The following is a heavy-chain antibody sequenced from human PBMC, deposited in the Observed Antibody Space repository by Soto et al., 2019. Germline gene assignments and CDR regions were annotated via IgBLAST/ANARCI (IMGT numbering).Heavy chain of an antibody. CDR1: GYTFTGCY. J-gene: IGHJ4*02. D-gene: IGHD3-22*01. CDR2: INPNSGAT. CDR3: ARDPNYYDSSGQRFDY. V-gene: IGHV1-2*02. Sequence: ASVKVSCKASGYTFTGCYIHWVRQAPGQGLEWMGWINPNSGATNYAQKFQGRVTMTRDTSISTACMELSRLRSDDTAVYYCARDPNYYDSSGQRFDYWGQGTLVTVSS.